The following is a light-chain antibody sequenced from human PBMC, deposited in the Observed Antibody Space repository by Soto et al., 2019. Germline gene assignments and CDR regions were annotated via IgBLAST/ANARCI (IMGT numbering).Light chain of an antibody. CDR2: DAS. CDR1: QSVSSY. J-gene: IGKJ2*02. V-gene: IGKV3-11*01. CDR3: QQRSNWPPMWT. Sequence: EIVLTQSPATLSLSPGERATLSCRASQSVSSYLAWYQQKPGQAPGLLIYDASNRATGIPARFSGSGSGTDFTLTISSLEPEDFDVYYCQQRSNWPPMWTFGQGTKLEIK.